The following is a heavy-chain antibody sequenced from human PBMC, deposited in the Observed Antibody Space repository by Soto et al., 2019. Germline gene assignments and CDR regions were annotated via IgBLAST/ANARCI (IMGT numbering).Heavy chain of an antibody. J-gene: IGHJ6*02. CDR2: IKQDGSEK. CDR3: ARPIAAPAAAGMDV. Sequence: PGGSLRLSCAASGFTFSSYWMSWVRQAPGKGLEWVANIKQDGSEKYYVDSVKGRFTISRDNAKNSLYLQMNSLRAEDTAVYYCARPIAAPAAAGMDVWGQGTTVTVSS. V-gene: IGHV3-7*01. D-gene: IGHD6-13*01. CDR1: GFTFSSYW.